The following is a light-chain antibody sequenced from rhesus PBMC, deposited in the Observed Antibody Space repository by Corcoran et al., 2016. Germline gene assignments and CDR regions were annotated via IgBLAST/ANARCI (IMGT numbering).Light chain of an antibody. CDR1: QGISSW. CDR2: KAS. Sequence: DIQMTQSPSSLSASVGDTVTITCQASQGISSWLAWYQQKPGKAPKLLIYKASSLQSGVPSRFRGSGSGTDFTRTISSLQPEDFATYYCLQYSSSPFTFGPGTKLDIK. V-gene: IGKV1-22*01. CDR3: LQYSSSPFT. J-gene: IGKJ3*01.